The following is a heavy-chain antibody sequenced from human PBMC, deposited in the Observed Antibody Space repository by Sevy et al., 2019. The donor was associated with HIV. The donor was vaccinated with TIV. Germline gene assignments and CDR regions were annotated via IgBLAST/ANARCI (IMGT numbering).Heavy chain of an antibody. CDR1: GDSITRYF. CDR3: ARDYRRDFWSGYSNYFDP. V-gene: IGHV4-59*01. D-gene: IGHD3-3*01. Sequence: SETLSLTCTVSGDSITRYFWSWIRQPPGKGLEWIGYMYHSGSTNYNPSFKRRVSLSIDTSKNEFSLTLSSVTAADTAVYYCARDYRRDFWSGYSNYFDPWGPGILVTVSS. CDR2: MYHSGST. J-gene: IGHJ5*02.